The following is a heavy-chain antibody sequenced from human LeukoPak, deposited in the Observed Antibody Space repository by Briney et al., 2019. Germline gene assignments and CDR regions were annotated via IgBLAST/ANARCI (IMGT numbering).Heavy chain of an antibody. CDR2: IDPNSGGT. CDR1: VYTFTAHY. Sequence: ASVTVSFKASVYTFTAHYIHWVRQAPGQGLEWMGWIDPNSGGTNYAQKFLGSVTMTGDTSINTAFMELSRLRSDDTAIYYCARGRGTTMVRGVITNYFDLWGRGSLVTVSS. J-gene: IGHJ2*01. D-gene: IGHD3-10*01. CDR3: ARGRGTTMVRGVITNYFDL. V-gene: IGHV1-2*02.